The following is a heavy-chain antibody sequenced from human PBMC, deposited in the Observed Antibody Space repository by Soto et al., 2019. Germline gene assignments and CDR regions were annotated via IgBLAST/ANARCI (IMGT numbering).Heavy chain of an antibody. Sequence: EVQLVESGGGLVQPGGSLRLSCAASGFTFSSYWMSWVRQAPGKGLEWVANIRQDGSDKYYVDSVKGRFTISRDNSKNSLYLQMNSLRAEDTAIYYCASPQQWLGQRGDFDYWGQGNLVTVYS. D-gene: IGHD6-19*01. CDR1: GFTFSSYW. V-gene: IGHV3-7*05. CDR3: ASPQQWLGQRGDFDY. CDR2: IRQDGSDK. J-gene: IGHJ4*02.